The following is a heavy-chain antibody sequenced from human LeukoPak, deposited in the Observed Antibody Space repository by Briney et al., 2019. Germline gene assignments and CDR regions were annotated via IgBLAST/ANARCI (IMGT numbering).Heavy chain of an antibody. CDR1: GGSISSSSYY. V-gene: IGHV4-39*07. J-gene: IGHJ3*02. CDR2: IYYSGST. CDR3: ARGRSDYVWGSYRSDAFDI. Sequence: PSETLSLTCTVSGGSISSSSYYWGWIRQPPGKGLEWIGSIYYSGSTYYNPSLKSRVTISVDTSKNQFSLKLSSVTAADTAAYYCARGRSDYVWGSYRSDAFDIWGQGTMVTVSS. D-gene: IGHD3-16*02.